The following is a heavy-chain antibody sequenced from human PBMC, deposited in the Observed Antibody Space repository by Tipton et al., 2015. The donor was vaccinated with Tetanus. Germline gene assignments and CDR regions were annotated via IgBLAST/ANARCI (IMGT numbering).Heavy chain of an antibody. J-gene: IGHJ4*02. CDR1: GGSISSYY. Sequence: TLSLTCSVSGGSISSYYWSWIRQPPGKGLEWIGYIYYSGNSYYNPTFQSRVTISVDTSRNQFSLRLSSVTAADTAVYYCARVRRGATTDLDYWGQGTLVTVSS. D-gene: IGHD5-12*01. CDR3: ARVRRGATTDLDY. V-gene: IGHV4-59*04. CDR2: IYYSGNS.